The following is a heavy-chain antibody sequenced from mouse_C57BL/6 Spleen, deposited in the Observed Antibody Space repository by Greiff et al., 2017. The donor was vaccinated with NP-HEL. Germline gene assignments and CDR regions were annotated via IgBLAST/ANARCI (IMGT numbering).Heavy chain of an antibody. CDR2: IYPADGDT. Sequence: EVQLQQSGAELVKPGASVKLSCTASGFNFKDYSLHWVKQRPEPGLAWIGRIYPADGDTTYAPKFQGKATITADTSSNPAYLQRSSLTSEDTAVYYCARDAYWYFEVWGTGTTVTVSS. CDR3: ARDAYWYFEV. J-gene: IGHJ1*03. CDR1: GFNFKDYS. V-gene: IGHV14-2*01.